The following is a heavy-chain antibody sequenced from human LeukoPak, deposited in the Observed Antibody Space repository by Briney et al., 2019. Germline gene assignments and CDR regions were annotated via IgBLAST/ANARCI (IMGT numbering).Heavy chain of an antibody. J-gene: IGHJ4*02. Sequence: SETLSLTCTVSGGSISSYYWSWIRQPPGKGLEWIGYIYYSGSTNYNPSLKSRVTISVDTSKNQFSLKLSSVTAADTAVYYCARELTYGYSSMGSDYWGQGTLVTVSS. CDR1: GGSISSYY. CDR3: ARELTYGYSSMGSDY. V-gene: IGHV4-59*01. CDR2: IYYSGST. D-gene: IGHD6-19*01.